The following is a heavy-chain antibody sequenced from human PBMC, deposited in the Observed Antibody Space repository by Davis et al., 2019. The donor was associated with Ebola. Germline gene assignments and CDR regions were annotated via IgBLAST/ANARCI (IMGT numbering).Heavy chain of an antibody. CDR2: INPSGCST. CDR1: GYTFTSYY. J-gene: IGHJ6*02. V-gene: IGHV1-46*01. CDR3: ARDQDYDILTGYYMLDV. D-gene: IGHD3-9*01. Sequence: ASVKVSCKASGYTFTSYYMHWVRQAPGQGLEWMGIINPSGCSTSYAQKFQGRVTMTRDTSTSTVYMELSSLRSEDTAVYYCARDQDYDILTGYYMLDVWGQGTTVTVSS.